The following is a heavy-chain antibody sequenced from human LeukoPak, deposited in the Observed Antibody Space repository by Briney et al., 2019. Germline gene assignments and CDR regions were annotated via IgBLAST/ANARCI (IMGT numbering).Heavy chain of an antibody. CDR1: GFTFSTYA. V-gene: IGHV3-23*01. Sequence: GGSLRLSCAAPGFTFSTYAMSWVRQAPGKGLEWVSPISGSGGSTYYADSVKGRFTISRDNSKNTLYLQMNSLRAEDTAVYYCAKFRYSSSWDDAFDIWGQGTMVTVSS. D-gene: IGHD6-13*01. CDR2: ISGSGGST. CDR3: AKFRYSSSWDDAFDI. J-gene: IGHJ3*02.